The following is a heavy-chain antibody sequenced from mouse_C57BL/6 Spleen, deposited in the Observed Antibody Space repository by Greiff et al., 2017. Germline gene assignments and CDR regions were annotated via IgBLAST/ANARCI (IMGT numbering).Heavy chain of an antibody. V-gene: IGHV1-80*01. J-gene: IGHJ1*03. D-gene: IGHD2-5*01. Sequence: QVQLQQSGAELVKPGASVKISCKASGYAFSSYWMNWVKQRPGKGLEWIGQIYPGDGDTNYNGKFKGKATLTADKSSSTAYMPLSRLTSEDAAVYFCARLAHSTYWYFDVWGTGTTVTVSS. CDR2: IYPGDGDT. CDR1: GYAFSSYW. CDR3: ARLAHSTYWYFDV.